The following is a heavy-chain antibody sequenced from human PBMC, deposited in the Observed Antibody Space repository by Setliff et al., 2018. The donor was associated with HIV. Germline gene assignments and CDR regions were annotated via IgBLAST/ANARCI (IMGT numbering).Heavy chain of an antibody. D-gene: IGHD2-15*01. Sequence: ASVKVSCKASGYIFTDYYMHWVRQAPGQELGWMGRINPNSGGTNYAQKFQGRVTMTSDTSISTAYLELSGLTSDDTAIYYCARDRAYCSSGSCYRPLVYYFYYMDVWGTGTTVTVSS. CDR1: GYIFTDYY. V-gene: IGHV1-2*06. J-gene: IGHJ6*03. CDR3: ARDRAYCSSGSCYRPLVYYFYYMDV. CDR2: INPNSGGT.